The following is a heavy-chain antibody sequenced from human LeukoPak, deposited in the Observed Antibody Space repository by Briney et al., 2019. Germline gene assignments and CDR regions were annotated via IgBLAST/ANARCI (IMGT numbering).Heavy chain of an antibody. CDR2: ISRSGATI. V-gene: IGHV3-48*03. D-gene: IGHD2-21*02. J-gene: IGHJ4*02. CDR3: SRDRGGGDIYFDY. Sequence: PGGSLRLSCAASGFTFSSYGMNWVRRAPGKGPEWISYISRSGATIYYADSVKGRFTISRDNAKNSLYLQMSSLGAEDTAIYYCSRDRGGGDIYFDYWGQGTLVTVSS. CDR1: GFTFSSYG.